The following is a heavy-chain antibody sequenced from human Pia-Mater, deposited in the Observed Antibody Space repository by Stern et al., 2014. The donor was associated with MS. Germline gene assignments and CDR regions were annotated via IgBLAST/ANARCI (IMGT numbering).Heavy chain of an antibody. CDR1: GYSFTSYY. V-gene: IGHV1-46*01. Sequence: VQLVQSGAEVQKSGASVKVSCKASGYSFTSYYMHWVRQAPGQGLEWMGIINPSRDSTTYAQRFQGRIQMTTDTSTNTVYMELRSLRSEDTAMYYCARDLGDVAAAGFLAFWGQGTLVTVSS. D-gene: IGHD6-13*01. J-gene: IGHJ4*02. CDR2: INPSRDST. CDR3: ARDLGDVAAAGFLAF.